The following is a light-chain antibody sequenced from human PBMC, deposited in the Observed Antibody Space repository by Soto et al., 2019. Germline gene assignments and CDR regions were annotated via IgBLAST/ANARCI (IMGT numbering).Light chain of an antibody. CDR2: DAS. J-gene: IGKJ5*01. CDR3: QQRSNWPRIT. V-gene: IGKV3-11*01. Sequence: EIVFTQSPATLSLSSGERATLSCRASQSVSSYLAWYQQKPGQAPRLLIYDASNRATGIPARFSGSGSGTDFTLTISSLEPEDFAVYYCQQRSNWPRITFGQGTRLENK. CDR1: QSVSSY.